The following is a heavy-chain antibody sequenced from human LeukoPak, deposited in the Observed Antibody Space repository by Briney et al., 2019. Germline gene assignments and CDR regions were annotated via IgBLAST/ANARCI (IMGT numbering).Heavy chain of an antibody. CDR1: GFTFSSYE. Sequence: PGGSLRLSCAASGFTFSSYEMNWVRQAPGKGLEWVSYISSSGSTIYYADSVKGRFTISSDNVKNSLYLQMNSLRAEDTAVYYCARSTLSSSWYGEIHFDYWGQGTLVTVSS. CDR3: ARSTLSSSWYGEIHFDY. J-gene: IGHJ4*02. D-gene: IGHD6-13*01. CDR2: ISSSGSTI. V-gene: IGHV3-48*03.